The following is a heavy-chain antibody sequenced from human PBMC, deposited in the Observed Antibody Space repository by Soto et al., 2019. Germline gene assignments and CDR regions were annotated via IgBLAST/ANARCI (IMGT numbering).Heavy chain of an antibody. CDR2: ISSSSSYI. V-gene: IGHV3-21*04. Sequence: EVQLVESGGGLVKPGGSLRLSCAASGFTFSSYSMNWVRQAPGKGLEWVSSISSSSSYIYYADSVKGRFTISRDNAKNSLYLQMDSLRPEDTAFYYCAKDGGYRGSWYGYCDFWGQGTPVTVSS. CDR1: GFTFSSYS. CDR3: AKDGGYRGSWYGYCDF. D-gene: IGHD6-13*01. J-gene: IGHJ4*02.